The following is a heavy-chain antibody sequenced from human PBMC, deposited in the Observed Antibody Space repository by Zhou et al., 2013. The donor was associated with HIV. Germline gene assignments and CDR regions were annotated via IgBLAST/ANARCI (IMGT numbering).Heavy chain of an antibody. CDR1: GYSFSSYW. Sequence: EVQLVQSGAEVKKPGESLKISCKGSGYSFSSYWIGWVRQMPGKGLEWMGIIYPGDSDTRYSPSFQGQVTISADKSISTAYLQWSSLKASDTAMYYCARLESSPRGENLYGMDVWGQGTTVTGLL. J-gene: IGHJ6*02. V-gene: IGHV5-51*01. CDR3: ARLESSPRGENLYGMDV. D-gene: IGHD6-19*01. CDR2: IYPGDSDT.